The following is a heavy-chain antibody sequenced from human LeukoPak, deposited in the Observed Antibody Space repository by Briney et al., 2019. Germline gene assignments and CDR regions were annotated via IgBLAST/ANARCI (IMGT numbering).Heavy chain of an antibody. Sequence: PSETLSLTCTVSGGSISSSSYYWGWIRQPPGKGLEWIGSIYYSGSTYYNPSLKSRVTISVDTSKNQFSLELSSVTAADTAVYYCARHGGDPQSFDYWGQGTLVTVSS. CDR3: ARHGGDPQSFDY. J-gene: IGHJ4*02. CDR2: IYYSGST. V-gene: IGHV4-39*01. D-gene: IGHD3-16*01. CDR1: GGSISSSSYY.